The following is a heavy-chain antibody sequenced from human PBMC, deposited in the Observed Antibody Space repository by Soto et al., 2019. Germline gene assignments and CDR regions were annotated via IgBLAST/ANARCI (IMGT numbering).Heavy chain of an antibody. J-gene: IGHJ5*02. V-gene: IGHV4-31*03. CDR1: GGSINSGAYY. D-gene: IGHD3-3*01. Sequence: QVQLQESGPGLVKPSQTLSLTCTVSGGSINSGAYYWSWVRQHPGKGLEWIGYIYYSGSAYYNPSLKSRVTISGATSKNQFSLKLTSVTAADTALYYCARVAGGGGYYNGWFDPWGQGTLVTVSS. CDR3: ARVAGGGGYYNGWFDP. CDR2: IYYSGSA.